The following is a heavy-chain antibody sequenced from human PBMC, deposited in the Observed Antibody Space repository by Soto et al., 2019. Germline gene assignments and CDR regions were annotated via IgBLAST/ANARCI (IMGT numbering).Heavy chain of an antibody. CDR3: ARDYEYCSGGTCYPNYFDY. D-gene: IGHD2-15*01. Sequence: EVQLVESGGGLVQPGGSLRLSCAASGFTVSSNYMSWVRQAPGKGLEWVSVIYSAGNTYYADSVKGRFTISRDNSKNTLYLQMNSLRAEDTAVYYCARDYEYCSGGTCYPNYFDYWGQGTLVTVSS. CDR2: IYSAGNT. V-gene: IGHV3-66*01. J-gene: IGHJ4*02. CDR1: GFTVSSNY.